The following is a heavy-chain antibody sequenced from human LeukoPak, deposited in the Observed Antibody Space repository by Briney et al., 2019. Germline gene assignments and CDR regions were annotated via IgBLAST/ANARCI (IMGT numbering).Heavy chain of an antibody. V-gene: IGHV4-31*03. CDR1: GGSISSGGYY. CDR3: SRVDGDAFDI. Sequence: SQTLSLTCTVSGGSISSGGYYWSLLRQHPGKGLEWIGYIFYSGSTYYNPSLKSRVTISVDTSKNQFSLKLSSVTAADTAVYYCSRVDGDAFDIWGQGTMVTVSS. D-gene: IGHD3/OR15-3a*01. CDR2: IFYSGST. J-gene: IGHJ3*02.